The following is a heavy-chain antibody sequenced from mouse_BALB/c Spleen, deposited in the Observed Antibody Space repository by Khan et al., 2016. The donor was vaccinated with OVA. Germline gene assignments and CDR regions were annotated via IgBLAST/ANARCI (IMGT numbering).Heavy chain of an antibody. CDR3: ASSGSWGLGYFDY. J-gene: IGHJ2*01. CDR2: IYPGSGST. V-gene: IGHV1-55*01. D-gene: IGHD1-3*01. CDR1: GYNFTSYW. Sequence: QVQLQQPGAELVKPGTSVKLSCKASGYNFTSYWINWVKLRPGQGLEWIGNIYPGSGSTNYNEKFKSKATLTVDTSSSTADMQLSSLASAYSALYYCASSGSWGLGYFDYWGQGTTLTVSS.